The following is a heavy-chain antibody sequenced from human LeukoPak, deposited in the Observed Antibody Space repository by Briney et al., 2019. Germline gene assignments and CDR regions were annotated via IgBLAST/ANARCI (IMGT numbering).Heavy chain of an antibody. J-gene: IGHJ4*02. V-gene: IGHV3-11*01. CDR2: ISSSGGTI. Sequence: PGGSLRLSCAASEFTFSDYYMSWIRQAPGKGLEWVSYISSSGGTIYYADSVKGRFTISRDNAKNSLYLQMNSLRAEDTAVYYCARNYDLLTGYYNEPYFDYWGQGTLVTVSS. CDR3: ARNYDLLTGYYNEPYFDY. CDR1: EFTFSDYY. D-gene: IGHD3-9*01.